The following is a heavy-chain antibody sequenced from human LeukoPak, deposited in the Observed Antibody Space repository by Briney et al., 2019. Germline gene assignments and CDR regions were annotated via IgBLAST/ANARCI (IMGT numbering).Heavy chain of an antibody. CDR2: ITGDGGYT. J-gene: IGHJ3*02. Sequence: PAGFLRLSCAASGFTFSTYVMQWVRQAPGKGLEYVSAITGDGGYTYYANSVKGRFTISRDNSKKTLYLQMGSLRAGDMAVYYCARVSTNDRRNAFDIWGQGTMVTVSS. V-gene: IGHV3-64*01. CDR3: ARVSTNDRRNAFDI. CDR1: GFTFSTYV. D-gene: IGHD2-8*01.